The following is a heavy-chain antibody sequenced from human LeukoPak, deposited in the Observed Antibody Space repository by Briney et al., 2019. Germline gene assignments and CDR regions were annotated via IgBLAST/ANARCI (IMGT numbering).Heavy chain of an antibody. CDR1: GFTFSSYG. D-gene: IGHD3-22*01. V-gene: IGHV3-33*01. Sequence: GGSLRLSCAASGFTFSSYGMHWVRQAPGKGLEWVAVMWYDGSNKYYADSVKGRFTISRGNSKNTLYLQMNSLRAEDTAVYYCARAFRYYYDSSGYPPYYFDYWGQGTLVTVSS. J-gene: IGHJ4*02. CDR3: ARAFRYYYDSSGYPPYYFDY. CDR2: MWYDGSNK.